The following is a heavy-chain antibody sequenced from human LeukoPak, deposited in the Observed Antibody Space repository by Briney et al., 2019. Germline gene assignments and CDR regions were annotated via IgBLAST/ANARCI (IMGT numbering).Heavy chain of an antibody. V-gene: IGHV4-34*01. D-gene: IGHD1-14*01. CDR1: GGSFSGYY. CDR3: ARGMCSGIDY. J-gene: IGHJ4*02. CDR2: INHSGST. Sequence: SETLSLTCAVYGGSFSGYYWSWIRQPPGKGLEWIGEINHSGSTNYNPSLKSRVTISVDTSKNQFSLKLSSVTAADTAVYYCARGMCSGIDYWGQGTLVTVSS.